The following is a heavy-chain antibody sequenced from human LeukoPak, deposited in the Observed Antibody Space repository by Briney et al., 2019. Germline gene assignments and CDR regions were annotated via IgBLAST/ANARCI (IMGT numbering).Heavy chain of an antibody. Sequence: SETLSLTCTVSGGSISSYYLTWIRQSPGKGLEWIGYMYYSGSTNYNPSLKSRVTISVDTSKNQFSLKLSSVTAADTAVYYCARVSSSSWYGYYYYGMDVWGQGTTVTVSS. CDR2: MYYSGST. D-gene: IGHD6-13*01. CDR3: ARVSSSSWYGYYYYGMDV. CDR1: GGSISSYY. J-gene: IGHJ6*02. V-gene: IGHV4-59*01.